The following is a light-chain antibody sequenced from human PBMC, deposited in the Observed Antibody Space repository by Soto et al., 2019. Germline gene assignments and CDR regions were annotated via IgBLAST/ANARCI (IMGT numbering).Light chain of an antibody. CDR1: NSDVGGYNY. J-gene: IGLJ1*01. Sequence: QSVLTPPASVSGSPGQSITISCTGTNSDVGGYNYVSWYQQHPGKAPKLMIYDVSNRPSGVSNRFSGSKSGNTASLTISGLQAEDEADYYCSSYTSSSTLVFGTGTKVTV. CDR3: SSYTSSSTLV. V-gene: IGLV2-14*01. CDR2: DVS.